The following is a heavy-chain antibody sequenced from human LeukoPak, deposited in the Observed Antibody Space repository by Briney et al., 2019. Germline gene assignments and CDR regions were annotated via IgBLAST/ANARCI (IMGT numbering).Heavy chain of an antibody. CDR3: ARGQRPQYTSTWDNWFDP. CDR1: GFPFSSYE. CDR2: ISSSGNKI. J-gene: IGHJ5*02. Sequence: PGGSLRLSCAASGFPFSSYEMNWVRQAPGKRLQWVSYISSSGNKIYYAASVKGRFTISRDNAKNSLYLQIDSLRAEDTAVYYCARGQRPQYTSTWDNWFDPSGQGTQVTVSS. V-gene: IGHV3-48*03. D-gene: IGHD2-2*01.